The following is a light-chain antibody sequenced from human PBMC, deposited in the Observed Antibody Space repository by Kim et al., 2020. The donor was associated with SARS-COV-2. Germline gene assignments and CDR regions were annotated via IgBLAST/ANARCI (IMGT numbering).Light chain of an antibody. CDR1: SSDVGGYNY. Sequence: QSVTISCTGTSSDVGGYNYVSWYQQHPGKAPKRMIYEVSKRPSGVPDRFSGSKSGNTASLTVSGLQAEDEADYYCSSYAGSNNFGVFGGGTQLTVL. V-gene: IGLV2-8*01. CDR2: EVS. CDR3: SSYAGSNNFGV. J-gene: IGLJ2*01.